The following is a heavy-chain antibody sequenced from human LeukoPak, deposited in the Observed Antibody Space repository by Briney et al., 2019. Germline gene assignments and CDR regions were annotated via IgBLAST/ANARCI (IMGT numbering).Heavy chain of an antibody. J-gene: IGHJ4*02. D-gene: IGHD6-19*01. V-gene: IGHV3-15*01. Sequence: GGSLRLSCAASGFTFSNAWMSWVRQAPGKGLEWVGRIKSKTDGGTTDYAAPVKGRFTISRDDSKNTLYLQMNSLKTEDTAVYYRTTDQFAVAPDYWGQGTLVTVSS. CDR3: TTDQFAVAPDY. CDR1: GFTFSNAW. CDR2: IKSKTDGGTT.